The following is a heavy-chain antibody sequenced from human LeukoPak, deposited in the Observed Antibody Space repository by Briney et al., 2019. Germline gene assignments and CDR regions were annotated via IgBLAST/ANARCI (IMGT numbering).Heavy chain of an antibody. D-gene: IGHD3-10*01. V-gene: IGHV3-64*01. CDR1: GFTFSSYA. J-gene: IGHJ4*02. CDR2: ISINGGTT. CDR3: ARSTKGDSDH. Sequence: GGSLRLSCAASGFTFSSYAMHWVRQAPGKGLEYVSAISINGGTTYYANSVKGRFTISRDNSKNTLYLQMGSLRAEDMAVYYCARSTKGDSDHWGQGTLVTVSS.